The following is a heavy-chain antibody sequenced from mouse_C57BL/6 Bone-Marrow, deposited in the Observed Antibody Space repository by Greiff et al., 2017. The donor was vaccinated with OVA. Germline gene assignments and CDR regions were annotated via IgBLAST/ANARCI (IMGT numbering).Heavy chain of an antibody. V-gene: IGHV1-80*01. Sequence: QVQLQQSGAELVKPGASVKISCKASGYAFSSYWMNWVKQRPGKGLEWIGQIYPGDGDTNYNGKFKGKATLTADKSASTAYMQLSSLTSADSSVYFWAISLYEGYFYWGQGTTLTVSS. CDR1: GYAFSSYW. CDR2: IYPGDGDT. D-gene: IGHD2-3*01. J-gene: IGHJ2*01. CDR3: AISLYEGYFY.